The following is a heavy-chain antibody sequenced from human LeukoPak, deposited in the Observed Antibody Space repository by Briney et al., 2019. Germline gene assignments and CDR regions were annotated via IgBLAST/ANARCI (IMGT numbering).Heavy chain of an antibody. CDR3: AFIGRYCSSTSCSFDY. J-gene: IGHJ4*02. CDR1: GYTLTGYY. CDR2: INPNSGGT. D-gene: IGHD2-2*01. Sequence: APVKVSCKASGYTLTGYYMHWVRQAPGQGLEWMGWINPNSGGTNYAQKFQGRVTMTRDTSISTAYMELSRLRSDDTAVYYCAFIGRYCSSTSCSFDYWGQGTLVTVSS. V-gene: IGHV1-2*02.